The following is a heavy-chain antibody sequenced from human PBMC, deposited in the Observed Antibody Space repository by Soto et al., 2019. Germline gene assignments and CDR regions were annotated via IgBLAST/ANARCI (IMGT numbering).Heavy chain of an antibody. V-gene: IGHV3-23*01. CDR2: ISSSGGST. J-gene: IGHJ3*02. CDR3: AKDKVRSWERADAFDI. CDR1: GFTFSSYA. Sequence: GGSLRLSCEASGFTFSSYAMSWVRQAPGKGLEWVSAISSSGGSTYYADSVNGRFTISRDNSKNTLYLQMNSLIVEDTAVYYCAKDKVRSWERADAFDIWGQGTMVTVSS. D-gene: IGHD6-13*01.